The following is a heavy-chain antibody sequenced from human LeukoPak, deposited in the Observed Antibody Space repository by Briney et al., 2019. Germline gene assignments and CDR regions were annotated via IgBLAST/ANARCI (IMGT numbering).Heavy chain of an antibody. Sequence: GASVKVSCKASGGTFSSYAISWVRQAPGQGLEWMGRIIPIFGTANYAQKFQGRVTITTDESTSTAYMELSSLGSEDTAVYYCARKGGYDYVWGSYLPYYFDYWGQGTLVTVPS. CDR2: IIPIFGTA. V-gene: IGHV1-69*05. CDR3: ARKGGYDYVWGSYLPYYFDY. D-gene: IGHD3-16*02. CDR1: GGTFSSYA. J-gene: IGHJ4*02.